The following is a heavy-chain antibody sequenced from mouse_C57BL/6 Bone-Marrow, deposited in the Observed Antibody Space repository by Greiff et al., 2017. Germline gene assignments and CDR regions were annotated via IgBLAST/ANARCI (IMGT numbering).Heavy chain of an antibody. Sequence: VKLQQSGAELARPGASVTLSCKASGYTFTSYGISWVKQRTGQGLEWIGEIYPRSGNTYYNEKFKGKATLTADKSSSTAYMELRSLTSEDSAVYFCARLFAYWGQGTLVTVSA. CDR3: ARLFAY. V-gene: IGHV1-81*01. J-gene: IGHJ3*01. CDR1: GYTFTSYG. CDR2: IYPRSGNT.